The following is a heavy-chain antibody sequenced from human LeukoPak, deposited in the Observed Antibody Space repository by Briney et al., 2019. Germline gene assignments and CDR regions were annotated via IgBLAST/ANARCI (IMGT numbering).Heavy chain of an antibody. J-gene: IGHJ5*02. V-gene: IGHV5-51*01. Sequence: GESLKISCKGSGYSFTSYWIGWVRQMPGKGLEWMGIIYPGDSDTRYSPSFQGQVTISADKSISTAYLQWSSLKASDTAMYYCARSGQQLYTYNWFDPWGQGTLVTVSS. CDR2: IYPGDSDT. D-gene: IGHD6-13*01. CDR3: ARSGQQLYTYNWFDP. CDR1: GYSFTSYW.